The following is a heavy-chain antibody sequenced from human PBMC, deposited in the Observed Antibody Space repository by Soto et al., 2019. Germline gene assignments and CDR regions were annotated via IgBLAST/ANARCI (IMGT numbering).Heavy chain of an antibody. D-gene: IGHD6-6*01. CDR2: IYPGDSDT. J-gene: IGHJ4*02. Sequence: PGESLKISCKGSGYSLTSYWIGWVRQMPGKGLEWMGIIYPGDSDTRYSPSFQGQVTISADKSISTAYLQWSSLKASDTAMYYCARCGGGAARQKNYFDYWGQGTLVTVSS. V-gene: IGHV5-51*01. CDR3: ARCGGGAARQKNYFDY. CDR1: GYSLTSYW.